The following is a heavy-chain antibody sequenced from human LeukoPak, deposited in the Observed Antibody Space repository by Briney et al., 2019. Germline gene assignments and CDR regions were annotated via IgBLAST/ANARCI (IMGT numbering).Heavy chain of an antibody. J-gene: IGHJ3*02. CDR1: GGSISSYY. Sequence: SETLSLTCTVSGGSISSYYWSWIRQPPGRGLEWIGYIYYSGSTSYNPSLKSRVTISVDTSKNQFSLKPSSVTAADTAVYYCARSCGGDCYRVGDAFDIWGQGTMVTVSS. CDR3: ARSCGGDCYRVGDAFDI. CDR2: IYYSGST. V-gene: IGHV4-59*12. D-gene: IGHD2-21*02.